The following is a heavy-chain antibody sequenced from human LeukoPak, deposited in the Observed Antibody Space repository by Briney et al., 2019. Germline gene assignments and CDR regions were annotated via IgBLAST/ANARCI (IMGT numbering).Heavy chain of an antibody. J-gene: IGHJ4*02. D-gene: IGHD3-10*01. CDR3: ATSGLKGSGSYYPPPGY. Sequence: GGSLRLSCAASGFTFSSYAMSWVRQAPGKGLEWVSAISGSGGSTYYADSVKGRFTISRDNSKNTLYLQMNSLRAEDTAVYYCATSGLKGSGSYYPPPGYWGQGTLATVSS. CDR2: ISGSGGST. V-gene: IGHV3-23*01. CDR1: GFTFSSYA.